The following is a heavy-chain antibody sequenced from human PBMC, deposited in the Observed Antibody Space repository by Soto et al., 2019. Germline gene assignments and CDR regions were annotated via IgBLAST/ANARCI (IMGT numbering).Heavy chain of an antibody. D-gene: IGHD4-17*01. Sequence: EVQLVESGGGLVQPGGSLKLSCAASGFTFSGSAMHWVRQASGKGLEWVGRIRSKANSYATAYAASVKGRFTISRDDSKNTAYLQMNSLKTEDTAVYYCTRRATVTNPFDYWGQGTLATVSS. V-gene: IGHV3-73*02. CDR2: IRSKANSYAT. CDR3: TRRATVTNPFDY. CDR1: GFTFSGSA. J-gene: IGHJ4*02.